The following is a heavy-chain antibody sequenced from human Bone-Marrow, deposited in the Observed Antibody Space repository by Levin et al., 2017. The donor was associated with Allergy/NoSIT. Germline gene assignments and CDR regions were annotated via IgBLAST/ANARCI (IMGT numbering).Heavy chain of an antibody. CDR3: AFAKYCSTTICYNAFDV. Sequence: GASVKVSCKASGYTFTSYGISWVRQAPGQGLEWMGWISVYNGDTNYEQKFQGRVTMTTDTSTSTAYMELRSLRSDDTAVYYCAFAKYCSTTICYNAFDVWGQGTMVTVSS. V-gene: IGHV1-18*01. CDR1: GYTFTSYG. CDR2: ISVYNGDT. D-gene: IGHD2-2*02. J-gene: IGHJ3*01.